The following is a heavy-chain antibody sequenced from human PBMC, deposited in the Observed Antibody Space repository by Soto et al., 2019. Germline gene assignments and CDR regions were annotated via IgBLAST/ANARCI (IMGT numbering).Heavy chain of an antibody. CDR3: ARDLLGSGQLLF. CDR1: SGSISSSNW. CDR2: IYHSGST. J-gene: IGHJ4*02. Sequence: SETLSLTCAVSSGSISSSNWWSWVRQPPGKGLEWIGEIYHSGSTNYNPSLKSRVTISVDKSKNQFSLKLSSVTAADTAVYYCARDLLGSGQLLFWGQGTLVTVS. V-gene: IGHV4-4*02. D-gene: IGHD2-2*01.